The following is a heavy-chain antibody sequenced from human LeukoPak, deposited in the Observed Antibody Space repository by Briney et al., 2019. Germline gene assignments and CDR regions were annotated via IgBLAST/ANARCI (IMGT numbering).Heavy chain of an antibody. J-gene: IGHJ4*02. V-gene: IGHV1-69*06. CDR3: AGSGSYYSFPFDY. CDR1: GGTFSSYA. Sequence: ASVKVSCKASGGTFSSYAISWVRQAPGQGLEWMGGIIPIFGTANYAQKFQGRVTITADKSTSTAYMELSSLRSEDTAVYYCAGSGSYYSFPFDYWGQGTLVTVSS. D-gene: IGHD3-10*01. CDR2: IIPIFGTA.